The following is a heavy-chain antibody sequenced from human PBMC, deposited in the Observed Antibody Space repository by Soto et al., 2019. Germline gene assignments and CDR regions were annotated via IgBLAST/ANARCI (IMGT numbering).Heavy chain of an antibody. Sequence: SETLSLTCTVSGGSISSGGYYWSWIRQHPGKGLEWIGYIYYSGSTYYNPSLKSRVTFSVDTSKNQFSLKLSFVTAADTAVYYCARGRARGITYYYGMDVWGQGTTVTVSS. CDR3: ARGRARGITYYYGMDV. J-gene: IGHJ6*02. CDR2: IYYSGST. CDR1: GGSISSGGYY. V-gene: IGHV4-31*03. D-gene: IGHD3-10*01.